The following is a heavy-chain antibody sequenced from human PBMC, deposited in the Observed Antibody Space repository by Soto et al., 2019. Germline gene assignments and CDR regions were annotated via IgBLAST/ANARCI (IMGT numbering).Heavy chain of an antibody. D-gene: IGHD1-26*01. V-gene: IGHV1-24*01. J-gene: IGHJ4*02. CDR3: AHGEGIVKSIVYFDS. Sequence: ASVKVSCKVSGYFLTALSIHWVRQAPGKGLEWMGGFDREDGETIYAQKFQGRVTMTEDTSTDSAYMELSSLTSEDTAVYYCAHGEGIVKSIVYFDSWGQGTLVTVSS. CDR2: FDREDGET. CDR1: GYFLTALS.